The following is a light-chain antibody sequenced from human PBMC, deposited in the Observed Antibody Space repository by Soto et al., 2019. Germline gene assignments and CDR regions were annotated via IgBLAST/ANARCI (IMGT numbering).Light chain of an antibody. V-gene: IGKV3-11*01. J-gene: IGKJ5*01. CDR1: QSVSSY. Sequence: EIVLTQSPATLSLSPGERATLSCRASQSVSSYLAWYQQKPGQAPRLLIYDASNRATGIPARFSGSGSGTDFTLTTSSLEPEDFAVYYCQQRKNWVTFGQGTRLEIK. CDR3: QQRKNWVT. CDR2: DAS.